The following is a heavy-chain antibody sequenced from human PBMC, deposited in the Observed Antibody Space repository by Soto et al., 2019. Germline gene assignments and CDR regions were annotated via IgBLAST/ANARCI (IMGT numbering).Heavy chain of an antibody. J-gene: IGHJ4*02. D-gene: IGHD6-13*01. CDR1: GGSISSYY. V-gene: IGHV4-59*08. CDR3: ERHLPRIAAAGIQFDY. CDR2: IYYSGST. Sequence: ETLSLTCTVSGGSISSYYWSWIRQPPGKGLEWIGYIYYSGSTNYNPSLKSRVTISVDTSKNQFSLKLSSVTAADTAVYYCERHLPRIAAAGIQFDYWGQGTLVTVSS.